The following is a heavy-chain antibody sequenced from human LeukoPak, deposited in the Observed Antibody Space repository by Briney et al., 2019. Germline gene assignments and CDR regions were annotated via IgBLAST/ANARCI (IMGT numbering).Heavy chain of an antibody. CDR3: ARAAATRGWSDP. J-gene: IGHJ5*02. V-gene: IGHV1-8*03. Sequence: GASVKVSCKASGYTFTSSDINWVRQATGQGLEWMGWMNPNSGNTGYAQKFQGRVTITRNTSIGTAYMELSSLRSEDTAVYYCARAAATRGWSDPWGQGTLVTVSS. CDR1: GYTFTSSD. D-gene: IGHD2-15*01. CDR2: MNPNSGNT.